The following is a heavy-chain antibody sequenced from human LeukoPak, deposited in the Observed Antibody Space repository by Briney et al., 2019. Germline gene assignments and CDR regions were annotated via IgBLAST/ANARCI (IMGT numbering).Heavy chain of an antibody. CDR1: GGSISSSGYS. J-gene: IGHJ3*02. V-gene: IGHV4-30-2*01. CDR3: AREGITSGAWAFDI. D-gene: IGHD3-10*01. Sequence: SETLSLTCTVSGGSISSSGYSWSWLRQPPGKGLEWIGYIYHSGSTYYNPSLKSRVTISVDRSKNQFSLKLSSVTAADTAVYYCAREGITSGAWAFDIWGQGTMVTVSS. CDR2: IYHSGST.